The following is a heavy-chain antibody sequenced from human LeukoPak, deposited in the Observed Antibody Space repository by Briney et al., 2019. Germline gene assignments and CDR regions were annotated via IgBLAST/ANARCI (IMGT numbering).Heavy chain of an antibody. Sequence: GGSLRLSCAVSGFTVSSNYMSWVRQAPGKGLEWVSVIYSGGRTYYADSVKGRFSISRDNSKNTLYLQMNSLRAEDTAVYYCASAQFGSGYYYYGMDVWGQGTTVTVSS. D-gene: IGHD2-15*01. CDR1: GFTVSSNY. CDR3: ASAQFGSGYYYYGMDV. J-gene: IGHJ6*02. V-gene: IGHV3-53*01. CDR2: IYSGGRT.